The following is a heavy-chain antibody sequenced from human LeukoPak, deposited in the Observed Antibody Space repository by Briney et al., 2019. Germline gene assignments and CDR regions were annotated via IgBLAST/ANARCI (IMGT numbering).Heavy chain of an antibody. J-gene: IGHJ4*02. CDR3: ARDVSWRIDY. V-gene: IGHV6-1*01. D-gene: IGHD6-13*01. Sequence: SQTLSLTCAISGDSVSSNIAAWNWIRQSPSRGLEWLGRTYYRSRWYYDYALSVRGRITINPDTSKNQFSLQLNSVTPEDTAVYYCARDVSWRIDYWGQGTLVTVPS. CDR2: TYYRSRWYY. CDR1: GDSVSSNIAA.